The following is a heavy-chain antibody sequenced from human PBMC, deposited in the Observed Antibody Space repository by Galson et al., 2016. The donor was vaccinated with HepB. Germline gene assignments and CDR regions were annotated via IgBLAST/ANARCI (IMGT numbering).Heavy chain of an antibody. CDR3: ATTTLYHWNEYGVDF. J-gene: IGHJ4*02. CDR2: IFYTGRT. D-gene: IGHD1-1*01. Sequence: SETLSLTCNVSGGSVSNDNVFWSWIRQPPGKSLEWIGNIFYTGRTNYSPSPRSRVTMSVDTSTNRFYMTLSSVTAADTAVYYCATTTLYHWNEYGVDFWGQGTLVTVSS. V-gene: IGHV4-61*01. CDR1: GGSVSNDNVF.